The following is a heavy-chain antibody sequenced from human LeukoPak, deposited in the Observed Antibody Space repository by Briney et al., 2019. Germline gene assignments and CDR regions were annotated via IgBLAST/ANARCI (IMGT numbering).Heavy chain of an antibody. CDR1: GFTFSNYA. V-gene: IGHV3-64*01. D-gene: IGHD7-27*01. CDR3: ARVTGDRGGFDY. Sequence: GSLRLSCAASGFTFSNYAMHWVRQAPGKGLEYVSAISSNGGSKYYANSVKGRFTISRDNSKNTLYLQMGSLSAEDMAIYYCARVTGDRGGFDYWGQGTLVTVSS. CDR2: ISSNGGSK. J-gene: IGHJ4*02.